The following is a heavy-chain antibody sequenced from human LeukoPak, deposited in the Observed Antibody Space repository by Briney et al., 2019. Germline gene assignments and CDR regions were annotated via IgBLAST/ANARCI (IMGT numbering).Heavy chain of an antibody. V-gene: IGHV4-34*01. CDR2: INHSGST. J-gene: IGHJ3*02. Sequence: SETLSLTCAVYGGSFSGYYWSWIRQPPGKGLEWIGEINHSGSTNYNPSLKSRVTISVDTSKNQFSLKLSSVTAADTAVYYCARVYCHDSSGYSDAFDIWGQGTMVTVSS. D-gene: IGHD3-22*01. CDR1: GGSFSGYY. CDR3: ARVYCHDSSGYSDAFDI.